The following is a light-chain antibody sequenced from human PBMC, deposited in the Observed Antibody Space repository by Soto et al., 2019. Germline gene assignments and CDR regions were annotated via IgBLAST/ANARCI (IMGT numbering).Light chain of an antibody. CDR2: GAS. J-gene: IGKJ2*01. CDR3: QHYCSSPLYT. CDR1: QSVSSSY. V-gene: IGKV3-20*01. Sequence: EIVLTQSPGTLSLSPGERATLSCRASQSVSSSYLAWYQQKPGQAPRLLIYGASSRATGIPDRFSCSGSGTDFTLTISRLEPEDFAVYYCQHYCSSPLYTFVQGTKLEIK.